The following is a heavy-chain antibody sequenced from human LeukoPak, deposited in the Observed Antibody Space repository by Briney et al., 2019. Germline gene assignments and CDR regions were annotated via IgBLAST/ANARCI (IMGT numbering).Heavy chain of an antibody. D-gene: IGHD2-21*02. CDR2: VASSGTS. J-gene: IGHJ5*02. CDR3: ARVVRGVVTSNWFDP. CDR1: GDSLNTYY. Sequence: SETLSLTCTVSGDSLNTYYWTWIRQTPGKELEWIGFVASSGTSNYNPSLKSRVSISIDTSKNQFSLALTSVTPADTAVYYCARVVRGVVTSNWFDPWGQGTLVSISS. V-gene: IGHV4-59*01.